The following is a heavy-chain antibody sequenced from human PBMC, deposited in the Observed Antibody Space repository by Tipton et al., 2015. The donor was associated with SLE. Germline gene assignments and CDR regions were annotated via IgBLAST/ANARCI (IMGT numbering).Heavy chain of an antibody. D-gene: IGHD2-15*01. Sequence: TLSLTCTVSGGSMIAYYWSWIRQSPGKGLEWIGCVYDSGSTNYNPSLKSRVTVPIDTSKNQFSLTLSSVTAADTALYYCARIREIRWYAMDVWGQGTTAIVSS. J-gene: IGHJ6*02. CDR2: VYDSGST. CDR3: ARIREIRWYAMDV. V-gene: IGHV4-59*08. CDR1: GGSMIAYY.